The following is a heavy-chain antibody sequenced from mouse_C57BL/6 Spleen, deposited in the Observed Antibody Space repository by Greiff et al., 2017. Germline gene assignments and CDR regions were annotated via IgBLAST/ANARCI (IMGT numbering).Heavy chain of an antibody. V-gene: IGHV1-53*01. CDR1: GYTFTSYW. Sequence: QVQLQQPGTELVKPGASVKLSCKASGYTFTSYWMHWVKQRPGQGLEWIGNITPSNGGTNYNEKFKSKATLTVDKSSSTAYMQLSSLTSEDSAVYYCAREGIYYDYDDGGSWFAYWGQGTLVTVSA. D-gene: IGHD2-4*01. CDR2: ITPSNGGT. J-gene: IGHJ3*01. CDR3: AREGIYYDYDDGGSWFAY.